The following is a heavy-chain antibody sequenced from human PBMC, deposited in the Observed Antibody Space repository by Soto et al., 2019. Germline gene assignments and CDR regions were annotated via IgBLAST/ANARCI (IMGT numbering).Heavy chain of an antibody. CDR1: GGSVSSYY. CDR2: IYYSGST. Sequence: SETLSLTCTVSGGSVSSYYWTWIRQPPGKGLEWIGYIYYSGSTSYNPSLKSRVTISADTSKNQFALKLSSVNTAETAVYYCAKEGRSSFRFCEYYYGVDVWGKGTTVAVSS. D-gene: IGHD6-6*01. CDR3: AKEGRSSFRFCEYYYGVDV. J-gene: IGHJ6*04. V-gene: IGHV4-59*02.